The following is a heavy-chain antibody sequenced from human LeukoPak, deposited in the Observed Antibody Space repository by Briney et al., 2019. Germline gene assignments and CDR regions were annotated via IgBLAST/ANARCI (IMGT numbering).Heavy chain of an antibody. Sequence: GRSLRLSCAASGLTFDDYAMHWVRQAPGKGLEWVSGISWNSGSIGYADSVKGRFTISRDNAKNSLYLQMNSLRAEDTALYYCAKGQYSSGWYDYWGQGTLVTVSS. CDR3: AKGQYSSGWYDY. CDR2: ISWNSGSI. J-gene: IGHJ4*02. CDR1: GLTFDDYA. V-gene: IGHV3-9*01. D-gene: IGHD6-19*01.